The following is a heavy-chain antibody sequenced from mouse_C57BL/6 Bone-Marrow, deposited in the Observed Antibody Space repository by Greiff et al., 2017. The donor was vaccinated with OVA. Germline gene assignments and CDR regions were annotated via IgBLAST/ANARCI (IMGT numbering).Heavy chain of an antibody. V-gene: IGHV1-52*01. Sequence: VQLQQPGAELVRPGSSVKLSCKASGYTFTSYWMHWVKQRPIQGLEWIGNIDPSDSETHYNQKFKDKATLTVDKSSSTAYMQLSSLTSEDSAVYYCARGGYEEAWFAYWGQGTLVTVSA. CDR3: ARGGYEEAWFAY. CDR2: IDPSDSET. J-gene: IGHJ3*01. CDR1: GYTFTSYW. D-gene: IGHD2-2*01.